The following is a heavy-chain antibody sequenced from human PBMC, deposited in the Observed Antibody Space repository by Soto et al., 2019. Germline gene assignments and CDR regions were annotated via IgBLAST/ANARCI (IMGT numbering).Heavy chain of an antibody. Sequence: EVQLVGSGGGLVQPGGSLRLSCAASGFTFSSYDMHWVRQATGKGLEWVSGIGTAGDTYYPGSVKGRFTISRENAKNSLYLQMNSLRAGDTAVYYCARGITMVRGVILDYFDYWGQGTLVTVSS. CDR2: IGTAGDT. V-gene: IGHV3-13*04. CDR1: GFTFSSYD. D-gene: IGHD3-10*01. CDR3: ARGITMVRGVILDYFDY. J-gene: IGHJ4*02.